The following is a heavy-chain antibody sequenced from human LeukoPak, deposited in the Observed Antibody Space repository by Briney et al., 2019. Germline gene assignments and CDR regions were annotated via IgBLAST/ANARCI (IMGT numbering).Heavy chain of an antibody. CDR1: GFILSTYD. Sequence: GRSLRLSCAASGFILSTYDMHWVRQAPGKGLVWVSRINSDGSSTSYADSVKGRFTISRDNAKNTLYLQMNSLRAEDTAVYYCARGAPTADFWSGYYTGGDDWFDPWGQGTLVTVSS. CDR3: ARGAPTADFWSGYYTGGDDWFDP. CDR2: INSDGSST. J-gene: IGHJ5*02. V-gene: IGHV3-74*01. D-gene: IGHD3-3*01.